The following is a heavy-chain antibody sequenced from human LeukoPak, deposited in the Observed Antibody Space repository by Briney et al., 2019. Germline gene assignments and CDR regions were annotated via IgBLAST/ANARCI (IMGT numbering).Heavy chain of an antibody. J-gene: IGHJ4*02. D-gene: IGHD6-6*01. Sequence: GASVKVSCKASGYTFTSYYMHWVRQAPGQGLEWMRIINPSGGSTSYAQKFQGRVTMTRDTSTSTVYMELSSLRSEDTAVYYCARDLVIKGFDYWGQGTLVTVSS. CDR1: GYTFTSYY. CDR2: INPSGGST. V-gene: IGHV1-46*01. CDR3: ARDLVIKGFDY.